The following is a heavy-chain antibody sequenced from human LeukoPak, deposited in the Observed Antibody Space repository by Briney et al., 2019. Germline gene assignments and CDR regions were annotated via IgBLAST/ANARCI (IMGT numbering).Heavy chain of an antibody. CDR1: GFTFSNAW. V-gene: IGHV3-15*01. J-gene: IGHJ6*03. CDR3: AKGIYYYYYMDV. CDR2: IKSKTDGGTT. D-gene: IGHD3-10*01. Sequence: GGSLRLSCAASGFTFSNAWMSWVRQAPGKGLEWVGRIKSKTDGGTTDYAAPVKGRFTISRDDSKNTLYLQMNSLRAEDTAIYYCAKGIYYYYYMDVWGKGTTVTVSS.